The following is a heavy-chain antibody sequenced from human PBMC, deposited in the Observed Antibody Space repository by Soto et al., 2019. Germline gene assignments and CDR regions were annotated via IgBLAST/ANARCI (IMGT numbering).Heavy chain of an antibody. CDR3: AKDEVKSFGVVTFDS. CDR1: GFTFINYA. CDR2: ISSRGGSA. J-gene: IGHJ4*02. Sequence: EVQLLESGGGLVQPGGSLRVSCAASGFTFINYAMTWVRQAPGKWLEWVSGISSRGGSAYYADSVKGRFTISRDNSKNTLYLQMISLRAEDTAVYYCAKDEVKSFGVVTFDSWGQGILVTVSS. D-gene: IGHD3-3*01. V-gene: IGHV3-23*01.